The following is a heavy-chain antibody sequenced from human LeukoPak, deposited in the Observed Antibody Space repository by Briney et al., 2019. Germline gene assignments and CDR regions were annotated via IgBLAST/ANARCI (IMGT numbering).Heavy chain of an antibody. J-gene: IGHJ6*01. CDR1: GFIFSTYA. CDR3: AREVAPLYFHYGMDV. CDR2: TWYDGRNN. D-gene: IGHD2-21*01. Sequence: GGSLRLSCAASGFIFSTYAMSWVRQAPGKGLEWVAVTWYDGRNNYYAASVKGRFTISRDDSKTTVYLLMNSLRAEDTAVYYCAREVAPLYFHYGMDVWGEGTTVTVSS. V-gene: IGHV3-33*08.